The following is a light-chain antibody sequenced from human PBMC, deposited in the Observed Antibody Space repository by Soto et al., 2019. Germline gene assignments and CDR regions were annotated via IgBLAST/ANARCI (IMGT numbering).Light chain of an antibody. Sequence: DIQMTQCPSTLSASVGDRVTITCRASQSIGSWLAWHQQEPGKAPKLLIYKASSLESGVPSRFSGSGSGTEFTLSISSLQPDDSATYYCQQYDSYPLTFGGGTKVEIK. CDR1: QSIGSW. V-gene: IGKV1-5*03. J-gene: IGKJ4*01. CDR2: KAS. CDR3: QQYDSYPLT.